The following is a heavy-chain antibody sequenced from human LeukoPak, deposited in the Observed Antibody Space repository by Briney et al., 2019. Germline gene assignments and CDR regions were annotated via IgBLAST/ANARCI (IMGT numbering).Heavy chain of an antibody. J-gene: IGHJ4*02. V-gene: IGHV3-64D*06. CDR3: VRGTGY. CDR2: ISSNGDNT. CDR1: GFTFSTYV. Sequence: GGSLRLSRSVSGFTFSTYVMHWVRQAPGKGLEYVSAISSNGDNTYYADSVKGRFTISRDNSKNTLYLQMSSLRADDTAVYYCVRGTGYWGQGTLVTVSS.